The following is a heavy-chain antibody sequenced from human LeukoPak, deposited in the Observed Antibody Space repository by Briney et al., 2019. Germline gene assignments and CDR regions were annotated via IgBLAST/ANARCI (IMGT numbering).Heavy chain of an antibody. J-gene: IGHJ4*02. V-gene: IGHV3-64D*06. CDR3: VRGTGY. CDR2: ISSNGDNT. CDR1: GFTFSTYV. Sequence: GGSLRLSRSVSGFTFSTYVMHWVRQAPGKGLEYVSAISSNGDNTYYADSVKGRFTISRDNSKNTLYLQMSSLRADDTAVYYCVRGTGYWGQGTLVTVSS.